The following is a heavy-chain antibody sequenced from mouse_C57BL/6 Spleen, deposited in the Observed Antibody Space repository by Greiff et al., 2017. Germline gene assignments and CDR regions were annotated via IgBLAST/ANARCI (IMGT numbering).Heavy chain of an antibody. D-gene: IGHD1-1*01. J-gene: IGHJ1*03. Sequence: VQLQQSGPELVKPGASVKISCKASGYTFTDYYMNWVKQSHGKSLEWIGDINPNNGGTSYNQKFKGKATLTVDKSSSTAYMELRSLTSEDSAVYYCARKYYYGSSYRHWYFDVWGTGTTVTVSS. CDR1: GYTFTDYY. CDR3: ARKYYYGSSYRHWYFDV. V-gene: IGHV1-26*01. CDR2: INPNNGGT.